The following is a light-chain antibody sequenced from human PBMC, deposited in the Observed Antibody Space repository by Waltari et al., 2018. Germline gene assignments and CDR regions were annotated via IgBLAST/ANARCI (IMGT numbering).Light chain of an antibody. Sequence: EIVITQSPATLSVSPGERATLSCRASQSISFNLAWYQQKPGQAPRLLIYGASTRASGIPARFSGSGSGTDFSLTISSLQSEDFAVYFCQQYNTGPPCTFGQGTKVEVK. CDR3: QQYNTGPPCT. J-gene: IGKJ1*01. CDR1: QSISFN. V-gene: IGKV3-15*01. CDR2: GAS.